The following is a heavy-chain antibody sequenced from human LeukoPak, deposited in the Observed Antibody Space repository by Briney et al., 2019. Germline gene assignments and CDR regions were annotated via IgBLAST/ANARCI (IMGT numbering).Heavy chain of an antibody. CDR2: IYYSGSA. D-gene: IGHD2-15*01. CDR3: ARVAATLLPPYYYYYGMDV. V-gene: IGHV4-59*01. J-gene: IGHJ6*02. Sequence: SETLSLTCTVSGGSISSYYWSWIRQPPGKGLEWIGYIYYSGSANYNPSLKSRVTISVDTSKNQFSLKLSSVTAADTAVYYCARVAATLLPPYYYYYGMDVWGQGTTVTVSS. CDR1: GGSISSYY.